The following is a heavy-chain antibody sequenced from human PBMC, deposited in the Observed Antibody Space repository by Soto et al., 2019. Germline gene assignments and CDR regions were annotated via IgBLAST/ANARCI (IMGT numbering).Heavy chain of an antibody. CDR2: VDSEDGQT. V-gene: IGHV1-24*01. D-gene: IGHD3-9*01. CDR3: ATETRDILTDYSTSGY. Sequence: QVQLVQSGAEVKKPGASVKGSCKVSGYTLNELSMHWVRQAPGKGLEWMGGVDSEDGQTIYAQKFLHRVTMTEDTSTDTAYMELSSLSSEDTAVYYCATETRDILTDYSTSGYWGQGTLVTVSS. J-gene: IGHJ4*02. CDR1: GYTLNELS.